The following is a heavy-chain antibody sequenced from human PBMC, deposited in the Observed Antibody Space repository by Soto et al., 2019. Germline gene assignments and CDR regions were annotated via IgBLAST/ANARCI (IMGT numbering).Heavy chain of an antibody. V-gene: IGHV1-18*01. CDR2: ISAYNGNT. CDR1: NYTFTNYG. J-gene: IGHJ4*02. Sequence: QVQLVQSGAEVKKPGASVKVSCKASNYTFTNYGISWVRQAPGQGLEWMGWISAYNGNTNYAQKLQGRVTMTTDTSTSTAYLELRSLRSDDTAVYYCAREGLDYYESSGYYCGPFFDYWGKGTLVTFSS. CDR3: AREGLDYYESSGYYCGPFFDY. D-gene: IGHD3-22*01.